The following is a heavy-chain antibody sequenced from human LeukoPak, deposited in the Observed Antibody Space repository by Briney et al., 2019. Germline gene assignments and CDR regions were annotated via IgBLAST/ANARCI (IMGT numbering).Heavy chain of an antibody. CDR1: GGSFSGYY. CDR3: ARAGSSGYYRFGFDY. Sequence: SETLSLTCAVYGGSFSGYYWSWIRQPPGKGLEWIGGINHSGSTNYNPSLKSRVTISVDTSKNQFSLKLSSVTAADTAVYYCARAGSSGYYRFGFDYWGQGTLVTVSS. D-gene: IGHD3-22*01. J-gene: IGHJ4*02. V-gene: IGHV4-34*01. CDR2: INHSGST.